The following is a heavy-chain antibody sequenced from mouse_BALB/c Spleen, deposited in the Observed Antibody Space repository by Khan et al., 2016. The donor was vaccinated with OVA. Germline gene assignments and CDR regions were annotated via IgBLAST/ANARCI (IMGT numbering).Heavy chain of an antibody. Sequence: QLQESGPGLVKPSQSLSITCTVPVYSITSGYGWNWFRQFPGNKLEWMGYISSSGSTHYIPYLKSRISLTRDTSKNQFLLQLNYVTTEDTATYYCARTARITYWGQGTTVTVSS. J-gene: IGHJ2*01. CDR2: ISSSGST. CDR3: ARTARITY. CDR1: VYSITSGYG. V-gene: IGHV3-1*02. D-gene: IGHD1-2*01.